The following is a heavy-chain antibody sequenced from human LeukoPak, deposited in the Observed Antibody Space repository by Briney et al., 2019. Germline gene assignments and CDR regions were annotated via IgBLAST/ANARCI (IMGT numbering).Heavy chain of an antibody. CDR1: GGSVSSGSYY. J-gene: IGHJ6*02. Sequence: SQTLSLTCTVSGGSVSSGSYYWSWIRQPPGTGLEWIGYIYYSGSTNYNPSLKSRVTISVDTSKNQFSLKLSSVTAADTAVYYCARGPHTYYDFWSGRWYYGMDVWGQGTTVTVSS. V-gene: IGHV4-61*01. CDR2: IYYSGST. D-gene: IGHD3-3*01. CDR3: ARGPHTYYDFWSGRWYYGMDV.